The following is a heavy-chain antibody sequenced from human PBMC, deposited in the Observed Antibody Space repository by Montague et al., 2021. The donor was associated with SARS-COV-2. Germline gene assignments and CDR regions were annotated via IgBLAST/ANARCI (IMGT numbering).Heavy chain of an antibody. CDR1: GGSISSSSYY. Sequence: SETLSLTCTVSGGSISSSSYYWGWIRQPPGKGLEWIGSIYYSGSTYYKPSLKSRVTISVDTSKNQFSLKLSSVTAADTAVYYCARHVSSISSFWYSVPGCVDYWGQGTPVTVSS. V-gene: IGHV4-39*01. D-gene: IGHD6-19*01. CDR2: IYYSGST. CDR3: ARHVSSISSFWYSVPGCVDY. J-gene: IGHJ4*01.